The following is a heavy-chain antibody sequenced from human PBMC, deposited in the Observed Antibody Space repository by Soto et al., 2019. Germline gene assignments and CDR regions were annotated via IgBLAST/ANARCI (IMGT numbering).Heavy chain of an antibody. CDR3: ARVGQLVRFWFDP. D-gene: IGHD6-6*01. Sequence: KACCKDRGYRNKSYGLSWVRQEHGQGLEWMGWISAYNGNTNYAQTLQGRVTMTTDTSTSTAYMELRSLRSDDTSVYYCARVGQLVRFWFDPWGQGTLVTVSS. CDR1: GYRNKSYG. V-gene: IGHV1-18*01. CDR2: ISAYNGNT. J-gene: IGHJ5*02.